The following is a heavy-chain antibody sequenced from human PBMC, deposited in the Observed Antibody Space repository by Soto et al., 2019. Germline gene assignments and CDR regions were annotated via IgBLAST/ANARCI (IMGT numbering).Heavy chain of an antibody. Sequence: SETLSLTCTVSGGSISSSSYYWGWIRQPPGKGLEWIGSIYYSGSTYYNPSLKSRVTISVDTSKNQFSLKLSSVTAADTAVYYCARGRRESSVRNYFDSRGQGTLVTVSS. CDR1: GGSISSSSYY. D-gene: IGHD3-22*01. CDR2: IYYSGST. CDR3: ARGRRESSVRNYFDS. V-gene: IGHV4-39*01. J-gene: IGHJ4*02.